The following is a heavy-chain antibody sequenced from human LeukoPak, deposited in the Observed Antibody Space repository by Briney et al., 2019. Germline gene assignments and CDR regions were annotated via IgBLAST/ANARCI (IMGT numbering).Heavy chain of an antibody. J-gene: IGHJ3*02. CDR2: SSASSSDV. V-gene: IGHV3-48*01. CDR3: ARGRDHAFDI. Sequence: PGGSLRLSCAASGLAFSSSAMNWVRQTPGKGLEWLSYSSASSSDVYYADSVKARFTISRDNAKSSLYLQMNSLTAEDTAIYFCARGRDHAFDIWGQGTRVTVSS. CDR1: GLAFSSSA.